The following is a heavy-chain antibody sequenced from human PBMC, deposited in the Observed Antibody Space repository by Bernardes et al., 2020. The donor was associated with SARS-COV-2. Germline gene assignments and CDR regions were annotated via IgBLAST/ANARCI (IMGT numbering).Heavy chain of an antibody. V-gene: IGHV3-23*01. CDR3: AKEGRRWNDAFRPGNDFDI. Sequence: GGSLSVSCAASGFSFSIYAMTWVRQAPGKGLEWVSGIGGSDDTTHYADSVRGRFTISRDNSKNTLFLQMDSLRAEDTALYYCAKEGRRWNDAFRPGNDFDIWGQGTMVTVSS. D-gene: IGHD1-1*01. CDR2: IGGSDDTT. CDR1: GFSFSIYA. J-gene: IGHJ3*02.